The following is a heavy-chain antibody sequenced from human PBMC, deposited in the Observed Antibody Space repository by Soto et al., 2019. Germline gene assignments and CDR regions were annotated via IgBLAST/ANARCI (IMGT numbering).Heavy chain of an antibody. Sequence: SETLSLTCTVSGGTISSGGYHRSWIRQHPGKGLEWIGYIYYSGSTYYNPSLKSRVTISVDTSKNQFSLKLSSVTAADTAVYYCARAPQLSAFDIRGQGTMVTVSS. V-gene: IGHV4-31*03. CDR3: ARAPQLSAFDI. CDR2: IYYSGST. CDR1: GGTISSGGYH. J-gene: IGHJ3*02.